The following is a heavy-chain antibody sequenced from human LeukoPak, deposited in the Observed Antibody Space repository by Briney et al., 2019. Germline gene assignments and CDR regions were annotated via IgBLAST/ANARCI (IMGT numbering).Heavy chain of an antibody. CDR1: GYTFTRYY. V-gene: IGHV1-2*02. Sequence: ASVKVSCKASGYTFTRYYMHWVRQAPGQGLEWMGWINPNSGGTNYAQKFQGRVTMTRDTSISTAYMELSRLRSDDTAVYYCARVVSVIAAAGAANYFDYWGQGTLVTVCS. J-gene: IGHJ4*02. D-gene: IGHD6-13*01. CDR3: ARVVSVIAAAGAANYFDY. CDR2: INPNSGGT.